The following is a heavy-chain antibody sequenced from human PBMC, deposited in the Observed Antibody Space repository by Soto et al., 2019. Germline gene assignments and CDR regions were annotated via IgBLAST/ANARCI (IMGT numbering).Heavy chain of an antibody. V-gene: IGHV3-30*03. Sequence: GGSLRLSCAASGFTFSSYGMHWVRQAPGKGLEWVAVISYDGSNKYYADSVKGRFTISRDNSKNTLYLQMNSLRAEDTAVYYCARXLVGSGWYLLGRDWFDPWGQGTLVTVSS. CDR1: GFTFSSYG. J-gene: IGHJ5*02. CDR2: ISYDGSNK. CDR3: ARXLVGSGWYLLGRDWFDP. D-gene: IGHD6-19*01.